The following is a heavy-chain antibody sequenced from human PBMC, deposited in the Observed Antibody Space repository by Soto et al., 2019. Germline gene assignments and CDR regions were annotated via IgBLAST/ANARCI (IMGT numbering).Heavy chain of an antibody. D-gene: IGHD6-19*01. V-gene: IGHV1-8*01. CDR3: ARKSSGWSITTYYYYYGMDV. J-gene: IGHJ6*02. CDR2: MNPNSGNT. Sequence: ASVKVSCKASGYTFTSYDINCVRQATGQVLEWMGWMNPNSGNTGYAQKFQGRVTMTRNTSISTAYMELSSLRSEDTAVYYCARKSSGWSITTYYYYYGMDVWGQGTTVTVSS. CDR1: GYTFTSYD.